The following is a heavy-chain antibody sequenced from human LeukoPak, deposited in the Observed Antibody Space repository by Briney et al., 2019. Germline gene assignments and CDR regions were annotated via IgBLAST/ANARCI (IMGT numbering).Heavy chain of an antibody. J-gene: IGHJ4*02. CDR2: IIPIFGTA. V-gene: IGHV1-69*13. CDR1: GGTFSSYA. CDR3: ASFVLRFLEWFEYYFDY. Sequence: SVKVSCKASGGTFSSYAISWVRQAPGQGLEWMGGIIPIFGTANYAQKFQGRVTITADESTSTAYMGLSSLRSEDTAVYYCASFVLRFLEWFEYYFDYWGQGTLVTVSS. D-gene: IGHD3-3*01.